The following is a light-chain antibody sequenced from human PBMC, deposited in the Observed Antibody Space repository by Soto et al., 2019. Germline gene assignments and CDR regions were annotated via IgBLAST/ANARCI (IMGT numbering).Light chain of an antibody. V-gene: IGKV3-20*01. CDR3: QQYSNSRT. J-gene: IGKJ1*01. Sequence: EIVLTQSPGTLSLSPGERATLSCRASQSFSNNYLAWYQQKPGQAPRLLIYGAFSRATGIPDRFSGSGSGTDFTLTISRLEPEDFAVYYCQQYSNSRTFGQGTKVEIK. CDR1: QSFSNNY. CDR2: GAF.